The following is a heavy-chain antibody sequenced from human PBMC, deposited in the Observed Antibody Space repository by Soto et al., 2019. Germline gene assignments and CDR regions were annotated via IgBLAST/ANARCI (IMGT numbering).Heavy chain of an antibody. CDR3: ARDLGQQLFDY. CDR2: INAYNGNK. J-gene: IGHJ4*02. V-gene: IGHV1-18*01. D-gene: IGHD6-13*01. Sequence: QVQLVQSGAEVKKPGASVKVSCKASGYTFTSYGISWVRQAPGQGLEWMGWINAYNGNKKYAQKLQGRVTMTTDTATSTAYLELRSLRSADTAVYYCARDLGQQLFDYWGQGTLVTVSS. CDR1: GYTFTSYG.